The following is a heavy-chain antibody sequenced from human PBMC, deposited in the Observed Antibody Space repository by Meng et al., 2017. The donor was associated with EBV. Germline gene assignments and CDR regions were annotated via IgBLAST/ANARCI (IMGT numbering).Heavy chain of an antibody. J-gene: IGHJ5*02. D-gene: IGHD5-12*01. CDR2: IYYSGCT. CDR3: ARVVATIFTNWFDP. Sequence: RRGSGPGLVNPSGTRSFTCIVPGGSIGSSSYYWGWIRQALGKGLEWIGSIYYSGCTYYNPSLKSRVTISVDTSKNQFSLKLSSVTAADTAVYYCARVVATIFTNWFDPWGQGTLVTVSS. CDR1: GGSIGSSSYY. V-gene: IGHV4-39*07.